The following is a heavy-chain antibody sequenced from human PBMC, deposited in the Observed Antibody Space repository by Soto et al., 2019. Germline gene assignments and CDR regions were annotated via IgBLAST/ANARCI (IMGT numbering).Heavy chain of an antibody. CDR1: GGSISSSIYY. D-gene: IGHD3-3*01. CDR3: ARRSTTIFGVVLENYYYYGMDV. CDR2: IYYSGST. J-gene: IGHJ6*02. Sequence: SETLSLTCTVSGGSISSSIYYWGWIRQPPGNGLEWIGSIYYSGSTYYNPSLKSRVTISVDTSKNQFSLKLSSVTAADTAVYYCARRSTTIFGVVLENYYYYGMDVWGQGTPVTV. V-gene: IGHV4-39*01.